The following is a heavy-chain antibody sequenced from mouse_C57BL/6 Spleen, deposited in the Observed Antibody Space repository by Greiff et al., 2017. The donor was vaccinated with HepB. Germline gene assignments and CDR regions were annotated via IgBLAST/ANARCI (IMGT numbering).Heavy chain of an antibody. Sequence: EVHLVESGEGLVKPGGSLKLSCAASGFTFSSYAMSWVRQTPEKRLEWVAYISSGGDYIYYADTVKGRFTISRDNARNTLYLQMRSLKSEDTAMYYCTRGGDYGSSSYFDVWGTGTTVTVSS. CDR2: ISSGGDYI. CDR3: TRGGDYGSSSYFDV. D-gene: IGHD1-1*01. J-gene: IGHJ1*03. V-gene: IGHV5-9-1*02. CDR1: GFTFSSYA.